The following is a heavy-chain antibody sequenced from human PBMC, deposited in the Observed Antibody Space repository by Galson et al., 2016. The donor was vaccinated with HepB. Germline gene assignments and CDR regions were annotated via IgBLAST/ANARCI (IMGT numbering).Heavy chain of an antibody. CDR3: ARSGYYYDSSGWAWYFDL. V-gene: IGHV4-39*01. D-gene: IGHD3-22*01. CDR1: GGSISSSGYY. J-gene: IGHJ2*01. Sequence: TLCLTCTVSGGSISSSGYYWGWIRQPPGKGLEWIGSIYYSGTTYYNPSLESRVTISVDTSKNQFSLKLNSVTAADTAVFYCARSGYYYDSSGWAWYFDLWGRGTLVTVSS. CDR2: IYYSGTT.